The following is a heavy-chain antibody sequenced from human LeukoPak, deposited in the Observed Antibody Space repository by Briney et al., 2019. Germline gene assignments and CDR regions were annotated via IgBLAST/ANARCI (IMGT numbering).Heavy chain of an antibody. J-gene: IGHJ6*02. D-gene: IGHD1-26*01. Sequence: SETLSLTCSVSDGSINSYYWNWIRRPPGKGLEWIGYIYYNGNTNYSPSLKSRVTMSVDMSKNLFSLKVSSVTAADTAVYYCARGRSNYYGMDVWGQGTTVAVSS. V-gene: IGHV4-59*01. CDR2: IYYNGNT. CDR1: DGSINSYY. CDR3: ARGRSNYYGMDV.